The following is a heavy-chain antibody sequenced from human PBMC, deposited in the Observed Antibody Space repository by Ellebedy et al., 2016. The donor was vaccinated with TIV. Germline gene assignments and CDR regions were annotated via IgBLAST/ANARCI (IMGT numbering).Heavy chain of an antibody. Sequence: GESLKISXAASGFTFKNDAMSWVRQPPGKGLEWVSAITGGVATTYYAASVKGRFIISRDNSKNTLYLQMNTLRGDDTAVYYCARISSGRSSYGMDVWGQGTTVTVSS. CDR1: GFTFKNDA. J-gene: IGHJ6*02. D-gene: IGHD6-19*01. CDR3: ARISSGRSSYGMDV. CDR2: ITGGVATT. V-gene: IGHV3-23*01.